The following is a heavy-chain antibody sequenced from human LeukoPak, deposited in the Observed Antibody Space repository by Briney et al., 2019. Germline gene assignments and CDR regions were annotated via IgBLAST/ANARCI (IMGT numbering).Heavy chain of an antibody. CDR2: VYYSGST. J-gene: IGHJ3*02. CDR1: GGSVSGYY. Sequence: PSETLSLTCVVSGGSVSGYYWGWIRQPPGRGLEWIGYVYYSGSTNYNPSFKSRITISVDTSRNQFSLQLSSVTAADTAVYYCARVVYCTGGICQIFAFDTWGQGTTVTVSS. D-gene: IGHD2-15*01. V-gene: IGHV4-59*02. CDR3: ARVVYCTGGICQIFAFDT.